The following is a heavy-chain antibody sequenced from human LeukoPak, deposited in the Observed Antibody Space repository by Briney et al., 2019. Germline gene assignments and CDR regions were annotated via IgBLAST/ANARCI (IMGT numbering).Heavy chain of an antibody. V-gene: IGHV3-23*01. D-gene: IGHD6-13*01. J-gene: IGHJ3*02. Sequence: GGSLRLSCAASGFTFSNYVMSWVRQAPGKGLEWVSVISGSGSFAYYADSVKGRFTISRDNSKYTMYLQMNGLRAEDTAVYYCSKCYSNNWSDAFDIWGQGTMVTVPS. CDR3: SKCYSNNWSDAFDI. CDR1: GFTFSNYV. CDR2: ISGSGSFA.